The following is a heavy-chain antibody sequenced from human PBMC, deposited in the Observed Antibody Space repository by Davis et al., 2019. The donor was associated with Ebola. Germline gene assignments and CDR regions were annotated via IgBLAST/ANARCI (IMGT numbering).Heavy chain of an antibody. CDR2: IYYNGFT. V-gene: IGHV4-39*01. Sequence: MPSETLSLTCAVSGGSVNTGSYYWGWIRQPPGKGLEWIGSIYYNGFTNYNPSLKSRVTISVDTSNNQFSLKLNSVAAADTAMYYCARLDSQRYFDYWGQGTLVTISS. CDR1: GGSVNTGSYY. CDR3: ARLDSQRYFDY. D-gene: IGHD3/OR15-3a*01. J-gene: IGHJ4*02.